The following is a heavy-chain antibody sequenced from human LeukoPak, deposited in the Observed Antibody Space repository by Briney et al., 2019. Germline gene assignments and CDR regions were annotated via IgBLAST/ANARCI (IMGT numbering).Heavy chain of an antibody. CDR2: ISSSSSYE. J-gene: IGHJ4*02. D-gene: IGHD4-17*01. V-gene: IGHV3-21*01. CDR3: ARDRDYVIDY. Sequence: GGSLRLSCAASGFTFSSYSMNWVRQAPGKGLEWVSSISSSSSYEYYADSLKGRFTIFRDNAKNSLYLQMNSLRAEDTAVYYCARDRDYVIDYWGQGTLVTVSS. CDR1: GFTFSSYS.